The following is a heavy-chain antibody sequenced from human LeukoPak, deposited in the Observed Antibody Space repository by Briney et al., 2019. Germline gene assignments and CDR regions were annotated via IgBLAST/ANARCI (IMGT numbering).Heavy chain of an antibody. CDR1: GYSFTSYW. CDR3: ARPKQGRATDAFDI. J-gene: IGHJ3*02. V-gene: IGHV5-51*01. CDR2: ISPGDSDT. D-gene: IGHD7-27*01. Sequence: GESLKISCKGSGYSFTSYWIGWVRQMPGKGLEWMGIISPGDSDTRYSPSFQGQVTISADKSTSTADLQWSSLKASDTAMYYCARPKQGRATDAFDIWGQGTMVTVSS.